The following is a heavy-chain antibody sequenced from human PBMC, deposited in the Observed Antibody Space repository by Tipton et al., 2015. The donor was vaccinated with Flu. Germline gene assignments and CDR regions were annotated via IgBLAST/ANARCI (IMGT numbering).Heavy chain of an antibody. J-gene: IGHJ4*02. CDR1: GFTFSSYG. D-gene: IGHD6-19*01. V-gene: IGHV3-33*01. CDR2: IWYDGSNK. Sequence: SLRLSCAASGFTFSSYGMHWVRQAPGKGLEWVAVIWYDGSNKYYADPVKGRFTISRDNSKNTLYLQMNGLRAEDTAVYYCARGVYSSGWYPFFDYWGQGTLVTVSS. CDR3: ARGVYSSGWYPFFDY.